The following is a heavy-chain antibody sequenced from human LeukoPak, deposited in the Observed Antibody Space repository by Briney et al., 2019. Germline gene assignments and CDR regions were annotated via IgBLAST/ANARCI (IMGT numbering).Heavy chain of an antibody. CDR2: ISGSGGST. CDR3: AKAKRGYYDSSGYYDYYYGMDV. Sequence: QPGGSLRLSCAAPGFTFSSYAMSWVRQAPGKGLEWVSAISGSGGSTYYADSVKGRFTISRDNSKNTLYLQMNSLRAEDTAVYYCAKAKRGYYDSSGYYDYYYGMDVWGQGTTVTVSS. V-gene: IGHV3-23*01. CDR1: GFTFSSYA. J-gene: IGHJ6*02. D-gene: IGHD3-22*01.